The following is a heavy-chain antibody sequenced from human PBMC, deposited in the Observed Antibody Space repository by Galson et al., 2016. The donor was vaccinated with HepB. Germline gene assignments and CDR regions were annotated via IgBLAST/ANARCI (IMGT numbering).Heavy chain of an antibody. CDR2: IFWDDDK. J-gene: IGHJ6*02. V-gene: IGHV2-5*02. CDR3: THFYYGLDV. Sequence: PALVKPTQTLTQTCTFSGFSLTTSAVGVGWISQPPGKTLDWLTLIFWDDDKRYNHALKRRLTIAKDSPENQVVLRMTNVDPVDTATYYCTHFYYGLDVRGQGTTVTVSS. CDR1: GFSLTTSAVG.